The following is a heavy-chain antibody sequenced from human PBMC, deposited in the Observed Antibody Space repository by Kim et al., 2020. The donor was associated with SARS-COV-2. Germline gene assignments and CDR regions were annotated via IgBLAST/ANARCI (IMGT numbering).Heavy chain of an antibody. V-gene: IGHV3-23*01. CDR2: ISGSGGST. CDR1: GFTFSSYA. Sequence: GGSLRLSCAASGFTFSSYAMGWVRQAPGKGLEWVSAISGSGGSTYYADSVKGRFTNSRDNSKNTLYLQMNSLRAKDTAVYYCAKEPMTTVTSIWFDPWGQGNLVTVSS. D-gene: IGHD4-17*01. CDR3: AKEPMTTVTSIWFDP. J-gene: IGHJ5*02.